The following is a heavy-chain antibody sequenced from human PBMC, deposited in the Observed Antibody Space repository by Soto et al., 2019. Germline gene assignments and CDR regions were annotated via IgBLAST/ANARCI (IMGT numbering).Heavy chain of an antibody. J-gene: IGHJ3*02. CDR2: VFHSGST. Sequence: SETLSLTCTVSGGSIFSHFWSWMRQPPGKGLEWIGYVFHSGSTTHNPSLKSRVTISLDTSQNQVSLQLRSVTAADTAVYYFAREGPLSGDAFDIWGRGTKVTVSS. CDR1: GGSIFSHF. V-gene: IGHV4-59*11. D-gene: IGHD3-16*01. CDR3: AREGPLSGDAFDI.